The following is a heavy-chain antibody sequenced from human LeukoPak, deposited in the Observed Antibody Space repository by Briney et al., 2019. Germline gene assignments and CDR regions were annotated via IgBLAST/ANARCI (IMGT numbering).Heavy chain of an antibody. CDR3: ARDGTAMVWDGPLRASFFDI. CDR1: GFTFSSYA. CDR2: ISYDGSNK. V-gene: IGHV3-30*04. D-gene: IGHD5-18*01. J-gene: IGHJ3*02. Sequence: PGGSLRLSCAASGFTFSSYAMHWVRQAPGKGLEWVAVISYDGSNKYYADSVKGRFTISRDNSKNTLYLQMNSLRAEDTAVYYCARDGTAMVWDGPLRASFFDIWGQGTMVTVSS.